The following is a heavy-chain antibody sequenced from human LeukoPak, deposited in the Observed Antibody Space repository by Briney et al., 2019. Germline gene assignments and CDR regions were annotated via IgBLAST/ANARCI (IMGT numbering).Heavy chain of an antibody. CDR1: GGSISSSSYY. D-gene: IGHD3-22*01. V-gene: IGHV4-39*01. CDR3: ARLHDSSGYYLPHIKDY. Sequence: PSETLSLTCTVSGGSISSSSYYWGWIRQPPGKGLEWIGSIYYSGSTYYNPSLKSRVTISVDTSKNQFSLKLSSVTAADTAVYYCARLHDSSGYYLPHIKDYWGQGTLVTVSS. J-gene: IGHJ4*02. CDR2: IYYSGST.